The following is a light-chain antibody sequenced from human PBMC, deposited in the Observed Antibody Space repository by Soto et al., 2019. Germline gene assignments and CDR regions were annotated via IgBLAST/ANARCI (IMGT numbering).Light chain of an antibody. CDR2: EVN. CDR3: CSYAGRSNVV. J-gene: IGLJ2*01. CDR1: SGDVGTYNL. V-gene: IGLV2-23*02. Sequence: QSVLTQPASXXXXPGQSITISCTGTSGDVGTYNLVSWYQQHPGRAPKLIIFEVNKRPSGVSNRLSGSKSGNTASLAISGLQADDEADYHCCSYAGRSNVVCGGGTKVTVL.